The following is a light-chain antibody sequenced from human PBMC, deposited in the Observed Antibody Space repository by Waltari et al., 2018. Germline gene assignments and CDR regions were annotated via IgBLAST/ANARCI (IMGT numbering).Light chain of an antibody. CDR3: TTWDGGLNAWV. CDR1: RSLIGNRI. J-gene: IGLJ3*02. V-gene: IGLV1-44*01. CDR2: GNY. Sequence: QSVLTQPPSVSGTPGQRITLSCSGSRSLIGNRILTWYPHLPGTAPKLLIHGNYERPSGVPDRFSGSKSGTSASLTIDGLQSEDEADYYCTTWDGGLNAWVFGGGTKLTVL.